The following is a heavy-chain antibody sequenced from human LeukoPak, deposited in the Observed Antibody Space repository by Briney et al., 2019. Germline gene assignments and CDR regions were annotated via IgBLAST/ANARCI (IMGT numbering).Heavy chain of an antibody. D-gene: IGHD2-2*01. CDR1: GGSISNFY. Sequence: SETLSLTCTVSGGSISNFYWSWIRQPAGKGLEWIGRIYSSGNTNYNPSLKGRVTMSVDTSKNQFSLKVNSVTAADTALYYCATTMPESSRTRSDDSFDVWGPGTLVTVSS. J-gene: IGHJ3*01. CDR2: IYSSGNT. CDR3: ATTMPESSRTRSDDSFDV. V-gene: IGHV4-4*07.